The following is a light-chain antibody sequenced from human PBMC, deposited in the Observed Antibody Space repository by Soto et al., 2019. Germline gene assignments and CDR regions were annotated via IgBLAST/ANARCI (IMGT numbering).Light chain of an antibody. J-gene: IGKJ2*02. CDR1: QSISSW. V-gene: IGKV1-5*03. CDR3: QQYKILGT. CDR2: KAS. Sequence: DIQMTQSPSTLSASVGDRVTITCRASQSISSWLAWYQQKPGKAPKLLIYKASSLESGVPSRFSGSGSGTEFTLTISSLQPDDFATYYCQQYKILGTFGQGTKLEIK.